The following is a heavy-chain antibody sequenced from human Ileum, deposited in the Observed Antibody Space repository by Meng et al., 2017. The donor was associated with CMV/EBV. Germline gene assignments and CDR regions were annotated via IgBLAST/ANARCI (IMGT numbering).Heavy chain of an antibody. V-gene: IGHV4-39*07. D-gene: IGHD2-15*01. CDR3: TRAGRSDAGVFDY. CDR2: VQYAGHT. J-gene: IGHJ4*02. CDR1: GGYRRSDGCH. Sequence: AGGYRRSDGCHGGWIGQQRGKGLEWSGSVQYAGHTYLKPSIKSRVNISADPSNNQFSLKLSSLTAADTAVYYCTRAGRSDAGVFDYWGQGLLVTVSS.